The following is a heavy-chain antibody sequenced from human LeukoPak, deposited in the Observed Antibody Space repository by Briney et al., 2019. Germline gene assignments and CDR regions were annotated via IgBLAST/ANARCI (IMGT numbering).Heavy chain of an antibody. J-gene: IGHJ4*02. V-gene: IGHV1-2*02. CDR1: GYTFTGYY. Sequence: ASVKVSCKASGYTFTGYYMHWVRQAPGQGLEWIEWINPNSGGTDYAQKFQGRVTMTRDTSISTAYMELSRLRSDDTAVYYCARTYSFFLDYWGQGTLVTVSS. D-gene: IGHD2-21*01. CDR2: INPNSGGT. CDR3: ARTYSFFLDY.